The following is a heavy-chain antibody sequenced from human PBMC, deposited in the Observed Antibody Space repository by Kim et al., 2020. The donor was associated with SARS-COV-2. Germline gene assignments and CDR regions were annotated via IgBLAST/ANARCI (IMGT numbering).Heavy chain of an antibody. V-gene: IGHV3-48*01. J-gene: IGHJ4*02. CDR3: VTDRDGDGGDGLDV. CDR1: GLTLSNYD. Sequence: GGSLRLSCIVSGLTLSNYDMNWVGQAPGKGLEWVSFIGKRSDTRYYADSVKGRFTVSRDNAKNSLFLQLNSLRAEDTAVYYCVTDRDGDGGDGLDVWGQGTLVTVSS. CDR2: IGKRSDTR. D-gene: IGHD2-21*02.